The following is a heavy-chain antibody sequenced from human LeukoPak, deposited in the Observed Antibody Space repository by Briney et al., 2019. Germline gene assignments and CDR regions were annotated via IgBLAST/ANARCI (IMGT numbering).Heavy chain of an antibody. V-gene: IGHV1-46*01. CDR3: ARASRGEQLAGLDY. CDR2: IDPSGGST. Sequence: ASVKVSCKASGYTFTSYYMHWVRQAPGQGLEWMGIIDPSGGSTSYAQKFQGRVTMTRDMSTSTVYMELSGLRSEDTALYYCARASRGEQLAGLDYWGQGTLVTVSS. J-gene: IGHJ4*02. D-gene: IGHD6-6*01. CDR1: GYTFTSYY.